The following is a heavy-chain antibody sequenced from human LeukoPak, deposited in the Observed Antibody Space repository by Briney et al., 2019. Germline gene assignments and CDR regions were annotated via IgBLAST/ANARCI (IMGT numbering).Heavy chain of an antibody. V-gene: IGHV4-4*07. CDR3: ASQVAAPINDYYYGMDV. D-gene: IGHD6-19*01. Sequence: SETLSLTCTVSGGSISSYYWSWIRQPAGKRLEWIGRIYTSGSTNYNPSLKSRVTMSVDTSKNQFSLKLSSVTAADTAVYYCASQVAAPINDYYYGMDVWGQGTTVTVSS. CDR2: IYTSGST. J-gene: IGHJ6*02. CDR1: GGSISSYY.